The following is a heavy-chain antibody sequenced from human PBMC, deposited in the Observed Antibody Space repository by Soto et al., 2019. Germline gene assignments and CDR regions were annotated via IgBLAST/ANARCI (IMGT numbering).Heavy chain of an antibody. Sequence: VGSLILSCAASGFTFSSYSMSWVRQAPGKGLEWVSAISGSGGSTYYADSVKGRFTISRDNSKNTLYLQMNSLRAEDTAVYYCAKSNWAGATDYWGQGTLVTVSS. CDR1: GFTFSSYS. J-gene: IGHJ4*02. CDR3: AKSNWAGATDY. CDR2: ISGSGGST. D-gene: IGHD2-8*01. V-gene: IGHV3-23*01.